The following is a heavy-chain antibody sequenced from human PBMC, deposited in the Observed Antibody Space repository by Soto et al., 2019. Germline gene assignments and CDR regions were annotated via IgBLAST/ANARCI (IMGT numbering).Heavy chain of an antibody. J-gene: IGHJ5*02. Sequence: QLQLQESGPGLVKPSETLSLTCTVSGGSISSSSYYWGWIRQPPGKGLEWIGSIYYSGSTYYNPSLKIRVTISVDTSKNQFSLKLSSVTAADTAVYYCARQVRIAVAINWFDPWGQGTLVTVSS. D-gene: IGHD6-19*01. CDR1: GGSISSSSYY. V-gene: IGHV4-39*01. CDR3: ARQVRIAVAINWFDP. CDR2: IYYSGST.